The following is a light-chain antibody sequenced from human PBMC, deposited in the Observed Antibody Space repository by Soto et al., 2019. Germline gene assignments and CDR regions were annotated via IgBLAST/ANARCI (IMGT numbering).Light chain of an antibody. V-gene: IGKV1-5*03. J-gene: IGKJ5*01. CDR3: QRYNGYLYT. CDR1: QSISSW. CDR2: KAS. Sequence: DIQMTQSPSTLSASVGDRVTITCRASQSISSWLAWYQQKPGKAPKLLIYKASSLESGVPSRFSGSGSGTEFTLTISSLQPDDFATYYCQRYNGYLYTFGQGTRLEIK.